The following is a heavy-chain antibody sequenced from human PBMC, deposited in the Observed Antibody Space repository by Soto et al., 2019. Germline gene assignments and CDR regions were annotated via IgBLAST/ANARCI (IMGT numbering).Heavy chain of an antibody. CDR3: AKAPSEAARPDYFDY. J-gene: IGHJ4*02. D-gene: IGHD6-6*01. V-gene: IGHV3-23*01. CDR1: GFTFSSYA. Sequence: GGSLRLSCAASGFTFSSYAMSWVRQAPGKGLEWVSAISGSGGSTYYADSVEGRFTISRDNSKNTLYLQMNSLRAEDTAVYYCAKAPSEAARPDYFDYWGQGTLVTVSS. CDR2: ISGSGGST.